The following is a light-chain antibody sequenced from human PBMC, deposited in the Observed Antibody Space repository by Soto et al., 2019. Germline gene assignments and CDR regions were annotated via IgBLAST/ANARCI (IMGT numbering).Light chain of an antibody. CDR2: DAS. V-gene: IGKV3-20*01. Sequence: ELVMTQSPSTLSLSPGARATLSCRASQTIANNYLTWYQQKPGQAPRVLIYDASTRATGIPDRFSGSGSGTDFTLTISRLEPEDFAVYYCQQYGTSPWTFGQGTKVDIK. CDR1: QTIANNY. CDR3: QQYGTSPWT. J-gene: IGKJ1*01.